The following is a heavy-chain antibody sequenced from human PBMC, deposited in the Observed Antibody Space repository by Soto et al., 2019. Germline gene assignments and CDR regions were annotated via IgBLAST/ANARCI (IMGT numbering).Heavy chain of an antibody. CDR1: GGSISSYY. Sequence: PSETLSLTCTVSGGSISSYYWSWIRQPPGKGLEWIGYIYYSGSTNYNPSLKSRVTISVDTSKNQFSLKLSSVTAADTAVYYCARGGGRYSAESTHWGQGTLVTVSS. V-gene: IGHV4-59*01. CDR3: ARGGGRYSAESTH. D-gene: IGHD1-26*01. CDR2: IYYSGST. J-gene: IGHJ4*02.